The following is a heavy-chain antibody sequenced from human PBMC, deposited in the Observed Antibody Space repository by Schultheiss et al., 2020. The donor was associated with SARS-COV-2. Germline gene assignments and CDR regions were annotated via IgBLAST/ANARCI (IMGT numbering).Heavy chain of an antibody. CDR1: GYTFTGYY. V-gene: IGHV1-18*04. CDR3: ATGGQIFGGY. J-gene: IGHJ4*02. Sequence: ASVKVSCKASGYTFTGYYMHWVRQAPGQGLEWMGWISAYNGNTNYAQKLQGRVTMTTDTSTSTAYMELRSLRSEDTAVYYCATGGQIFGGYWGQGTLVTVSS. D-gene: IGHD2-15*01. CDR2: ISAYNGNT.